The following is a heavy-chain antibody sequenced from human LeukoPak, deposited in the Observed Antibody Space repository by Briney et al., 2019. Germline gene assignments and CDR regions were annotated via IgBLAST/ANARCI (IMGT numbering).Heavy chain of an antibody. D-gene: IGHD6-13*01. V-gene: IGHV1-24*01. CDR2: FDPEDGET. Sequence: ASVKVSCKASGGTFSSYAISWVRQAPGKGLEWMGGFDPEDGETIYAQKFQGRVTMTEDTSTDTAYMELSSLRSEDTAVYYCATEQQAPFDYWGQGTLVTVSS. CDR1: GGTFSSYA. J-gene: IGHJ4*02. CDR3: ATEQQAPFDY.